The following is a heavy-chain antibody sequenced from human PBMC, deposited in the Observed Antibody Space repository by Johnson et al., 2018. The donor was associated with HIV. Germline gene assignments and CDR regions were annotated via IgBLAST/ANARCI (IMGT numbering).Heavy chain of an antibody. CDR1: GFRFDDYG. V-gene: IGHV3-20*04. CDR2: VNWNGGST. Sequence: VQLVESGGGVVRPGGSLRLSCEGSGFRFDDYGMSWVRQAPGKGLDWVSGVNWNGGSTGYADSVKGRFSISRDNAKNSLYLQMSSLRAEDTAVYFCARDSTPWGGDYVGYAFDLWGQGTMVTVSS. D-gene: IGHD4-17*01. J-gene: IGHJ3*01. CDR3: ARDSTPWGGDYVGYAFDL.